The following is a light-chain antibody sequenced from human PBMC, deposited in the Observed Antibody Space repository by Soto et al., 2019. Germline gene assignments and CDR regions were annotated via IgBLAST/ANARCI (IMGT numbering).Light chain of an antibody. CDR1: SSDVGGYNY. V-gene: IGLV2-14*01. Sequence: QSALTQPASVSGSPGQSITISCTGTSSDVGGYNYVSWYQQHPGKAPKLMIYEVSNRPSGVSNRFSGSKSGNTASLTISGLQAEDEADYYSSSYSSSSYLVYVFGTGTKLTVL. CDR2: EVS. J-gene: IGLJ1*01. CDR3: SSYSSSSYLVYV.